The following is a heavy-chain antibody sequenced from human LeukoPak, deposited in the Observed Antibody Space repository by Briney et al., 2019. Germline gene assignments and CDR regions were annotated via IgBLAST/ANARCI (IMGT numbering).Heavy chain of an antibody. CDR1: GFTFSSYS. Sequence: GGSLRLSCAASGFTFSSYSMNWVRQAPGKGLEWDSSISSSSSYIYYADSVKGRFTISRDNAKNSLYLQMNSLRAEDTAVYYCARDRKVTTPSHADYWGQGTLVTVSS. J-gene: IGHJ4*02. CDR3: ARDRKVTTPSHADY. V-gene: IGHV3-21*01. D-gene: IGHD4-17*01. CDR2: ISSSSSYI.